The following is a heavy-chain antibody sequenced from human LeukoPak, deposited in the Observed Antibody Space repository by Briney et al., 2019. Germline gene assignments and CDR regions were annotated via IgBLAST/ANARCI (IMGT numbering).Heavy chain of an antibody. CDR1: CVSLSSSSYY. Sequence: SETLSLPCTVSCVSLSSSSYYWRWVRQPPAKGLEGIWSIYYSGSTYYNPSLKSRVTISVDTSKIQFSLKLSSVTAADTAVYYCARRTFGGVIVLFDYWGRGTLVTVSS. J-gene: IGHJ4*02. CDR2: IYYSGST. V-gene: IGHV4-39*01. CDR3: ARRTFGGVIVLFDY. D-gene: IGHD3-16*02.